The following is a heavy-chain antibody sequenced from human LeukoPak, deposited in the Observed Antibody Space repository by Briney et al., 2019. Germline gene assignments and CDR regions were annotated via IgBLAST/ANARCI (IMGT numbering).Heavy chain of an antibody. J-gene: IGHJ3*02. CDR3: ARDPSNYYDSSGYSLNAFDI. Sequence: PSETLSLTCTVSGGSISSYYWSWIRQPPGKGLEWIGYIYYSGSTNYNPSLKSRVTISVDTSKNQFSLKLSSVTAADTAVYYCARDPSNYYDSSGYSLNAFDIWGQGTMVTVSS. CDR1: GGSISSYY. D-gene: IGHD3-22*01. V-gene: IGHV4-59*01. CDR2: IYYSGST.